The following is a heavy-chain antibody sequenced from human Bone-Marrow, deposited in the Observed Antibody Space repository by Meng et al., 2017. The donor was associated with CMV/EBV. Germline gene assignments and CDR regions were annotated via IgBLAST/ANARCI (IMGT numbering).Heavy chain of an antibody. Sequence: GGSLRLSCAASGFTFDDYGMSWVRQAPGKGLEWVSGINWNGGSTGYADSVKGRFTISRDNAKNSLYLKMNSLRAEDTALYHCARPHCSGGSCDPYYYYGMDVWGQGTTVTVAS. CDR1: GFTFDDYG. V-gene: IGHV3-20*01. CDR3: ARPHCSGGSCDPYYYYGMDV. CDR2: INWNGGST. D-gene: IGHD2-15*01. J-gene: IGHJ6*02.